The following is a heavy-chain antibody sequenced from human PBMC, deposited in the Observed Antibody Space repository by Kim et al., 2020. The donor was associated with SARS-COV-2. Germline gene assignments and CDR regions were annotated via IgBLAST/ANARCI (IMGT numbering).Heavy chain of an antibody. CDR2: IYSGGST. CDR1: GFTVSSNY. V-gene: IGHV3-53*01. D-gene: IGHD6-13*01. J-gene: IGHJ3*02. CDR3: ARITSSWKAFDI. Sequence: GGSLRLSCAASGFTVSSNYMSWVCQAPGKGLEWVSVIYSGGSTYYADSVKGRFTISRDNSKNTLYLQMNSLRAEDTAVYYCARITSSWKAFDIWGQGTMVTVSS.